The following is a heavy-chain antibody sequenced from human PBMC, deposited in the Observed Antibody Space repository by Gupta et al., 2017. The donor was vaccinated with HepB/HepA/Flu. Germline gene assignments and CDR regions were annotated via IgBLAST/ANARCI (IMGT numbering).Heavy chain of an antibody. CDR1: ALTCGCSA. CDR3: AKVPYSSSWYYFDY. V-gene: IGHV3-23*01. D-gene: IGHD6-13*01. Sequence: VQLLASAGCSVQPGGFRRLSCAASALTCGCSAMSRGRQARGKGLEWVAAISGSGRSTYYADSVKGRFTISRDHSQNTLYLQLNSLRAEDTAVYYCAKVPYSSSWYYFDYWGQGTLVTVSS. J-gene: IGHJ4*02. CDR2: ISGSGRST.